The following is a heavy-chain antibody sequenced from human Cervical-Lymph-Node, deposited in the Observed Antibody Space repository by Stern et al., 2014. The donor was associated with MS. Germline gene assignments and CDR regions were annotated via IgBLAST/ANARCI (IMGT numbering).Heavy chain of an antibody. D-gene: IGHD1-26*01. CDR2: MSSNGSRT. V-gene: IGHV3-64*01. Sequence: VQLVESWGGLVHPGGSLRLSCAASGFRFSSNAMHWVRQAPGQGLEFVSAMSSNGSRTYYASSVEVRFTISRDNSKNTLYLQMGSLRTDDMAVYYCARGGVGARTWGQGTLVTVSS. CDR1: GFRFSSNA. CDR3: ARGGVGART. J-gene: IGHJ4*02.